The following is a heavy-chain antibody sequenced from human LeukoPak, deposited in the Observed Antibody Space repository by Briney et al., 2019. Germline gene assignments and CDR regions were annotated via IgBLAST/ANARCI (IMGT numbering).Heavy chain of an antibody. J-gene: IGHJ4*02. CDR1: GFTFSSYS. CDR2: INQGASEK. D-gene: IGHD5-12*01. CDR3: AVIRVSGYETFYFDY. Sequence: GGSLRLSCAASGFTFSSYSMTWVRQAPGKGLEWVANINQGASEKYYVDSVKGRSTISRDDAKNSLYLQMNSLRAEDTAVYYCAVIRVSGYETFYFDYWGQGTLVTVSS. V-gene: IGHV3-7*01.